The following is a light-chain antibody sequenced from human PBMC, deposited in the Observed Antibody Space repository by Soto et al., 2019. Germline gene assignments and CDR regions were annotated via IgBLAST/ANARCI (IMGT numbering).Light chain of an antibody. CDR1: SSDVGGYNY. CDR2: EVS. V-gene: IGLV2-14*01. J-gene: IGLJ1*01. Sequence: QSALTQPASVSGSPGQSITISCTGTSSDVGGYNYVSWYQQHPGKAPKHMIYEVSNRPSGVSNRFSGSKSGNTASLTISGRQAEDEADYYCSSYTSSITYVFGTGTTLTVL. CDR3: SSYTSSITYV.